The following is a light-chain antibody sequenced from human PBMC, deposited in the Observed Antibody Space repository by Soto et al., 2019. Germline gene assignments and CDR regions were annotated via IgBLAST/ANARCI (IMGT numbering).Light chain of an antibody. V-gene: IGLV1-44*01. Sequence: QSVLTQPPSASGTPGQRVTISCSGSRSNIGGNTVNWYQQVPGAAPKLLMYSTNQRPPGVPDRLYGSKSGTSASLAISGLRSEDEADYYCAAWDDSLSAWVFGGGTKVTVL. CDR1: RSNIGGNT. CDR2: STN. J-gene: IGLJ3*02. CDR3: AAWDDSLSAWV.